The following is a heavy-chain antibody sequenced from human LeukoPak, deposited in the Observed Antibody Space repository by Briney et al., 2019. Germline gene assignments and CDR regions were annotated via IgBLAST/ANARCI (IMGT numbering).Heavy chain of an antibody. CDR2: ISGSGGST. D-gene: IGHD1-26*01. CDR1: GFTFSSYA. CDR3: AREVGRRFDY. V-gene: IGHV3-23*01. J-gene: IGHJ4*02. Sequence: GGSLRLSCAASGFTFSSYAMNWVRQAPGKGLEWVSGISGSGGSTFYADSVKGRFTISRDNAKNSLYLQMNSLRAEDTAVYYCAREVGRRFDYWGQGTLVTVSS.